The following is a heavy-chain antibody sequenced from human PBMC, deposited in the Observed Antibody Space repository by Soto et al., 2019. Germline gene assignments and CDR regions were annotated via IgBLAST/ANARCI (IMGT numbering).Heavy chain of an antibody. D-gene: IGHD6-19*01. J-gene: IGHJ4*01. V-gene: IGHV4-4*02. CDR1: GGSISTNW. Sequence: QVQLQESGPGLMKPSGTLSLTCAVSGGSISTNWWSWVRQPPGKGLGWIGEIYHSGATNYNPSLKNRVTMSVDKSQNHLSLNLNSVTAADSAVYYSARHIAVSGTRGFDFWGHGTLVTVSS. CDR2: IYHSGAT. CDR3: ARHIAVSGTRGFDF.